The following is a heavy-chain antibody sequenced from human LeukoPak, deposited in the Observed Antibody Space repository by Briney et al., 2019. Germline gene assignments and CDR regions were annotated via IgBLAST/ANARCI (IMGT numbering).Heavy chain of an antibody. V-gene: IGHV4-39*07. J-gene: IGHJ3*02. CDR1: GGSISSSSYY. D-gene: IGHD6-13*01. CDR3: ARESRYSSSWYRFDAFDI. Sequence: SETLSLTCTVSGGSISSSSYYWGWIRQPPGKGLEWIGSIYYSGSTYYNPSLKSRVTISVDTSKNQFSLKLSSVTAADTAVYYCARESRYSSSWYRFDAFDIRGQGTMVTVSS. CDR2: IYYSGST.